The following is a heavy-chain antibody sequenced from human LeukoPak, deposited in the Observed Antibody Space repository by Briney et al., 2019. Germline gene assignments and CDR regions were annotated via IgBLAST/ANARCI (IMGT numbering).Heavy chain of an antibody. CDR3: ARDGKSLAYCGGDCYRI. J-gene: IGHJ4*02. V-gene: IGHV3-21*01. Sequence: GGSLRLSCAASGFTFSSYSMNWVRQAPGKGLEWVSSISSSSSYIYYADSVKGRFTISRDNAKNSLYLQMNSLRAEDTAVYYCARDGKSLAYCGGDCYRIWGQGTLVTVSS. D-gene: IGHD2-21*02. CDR2: ISSSSSYI. CDR1: GFTFSSYS.